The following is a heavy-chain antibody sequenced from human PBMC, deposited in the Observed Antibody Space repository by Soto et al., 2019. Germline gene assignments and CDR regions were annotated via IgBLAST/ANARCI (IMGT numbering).Heavy chain of an antibody. D-gene: IGHD4-4*01. CDR3: ARAEDNYTPDYLDH. CDR1: GYTFINYY. J-gene: IGHJ4*02. V-gene: IGHV1-46*01. Sequence: ASVKVSCKTSGYTFINYYIHWVRQAPGQGLEWMGILNPSGGTTRYAQKFHDRVRMTRDRSTGTVYMDLGSLRSDDTAIYFCARAEDNYTPDYLDHWGLGTLVTVSS. CDR2: LNPSGGTT.